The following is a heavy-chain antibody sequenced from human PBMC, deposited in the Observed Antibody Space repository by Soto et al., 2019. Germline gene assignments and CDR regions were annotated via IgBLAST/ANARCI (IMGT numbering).Heavy chain of an antibody. Sequence: ASVKVSCKASGGTFSSYAISWVRQAPGQGLEWMGGIIPIFGTANYAQKFQGRVTITADESTSTAYMELSSLRSEDTAVYYCARHMTTVTTRYYYYYYGMDVWGQGTTVTVSS. CDR2: IIPIFGTA. J-gene: IGHJ6*02. CDR3: ARHMTTVTTRYYYYYYGMDV. CDR1: GGTFSSYA. V-gene: IGHV1-69*13. D-gene: IGHD4-4*01.